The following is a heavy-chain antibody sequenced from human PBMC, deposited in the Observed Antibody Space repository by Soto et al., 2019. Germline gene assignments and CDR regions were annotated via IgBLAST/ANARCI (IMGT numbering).Heavy chain of an antibody. CDR3: ASSGGDYDSGGGYGMDV. CDR1: GFTFSSYW. V-gene: IGHV3-74*01. J-gene: IGHJ6*02. CDR2: INSDGSST. D-gene: IGHD3-22*01. Sequence: EVQLVESGGGLVQPGGSLILSCAAPGFTFSSYWMHWVRQAPGEGLVWVSRINSDGSSTSYADSVKGRFTISRDNAKNTLYLQMNSLRAEAAAVYYCASSGGDYDSGGGYGMDVWGQGTTVTVSS.